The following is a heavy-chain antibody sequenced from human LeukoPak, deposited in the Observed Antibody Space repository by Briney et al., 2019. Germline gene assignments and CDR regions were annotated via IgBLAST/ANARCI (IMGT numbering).Heavy chain of an antibody. V-gene: IGHV4-34*01. J-gene: IGHJ6*03. CDR1: GGSLSGYY. Sequence: KPSETLSLTCAVYGGSLSGYYWSWIRQPPGKGLEWIGEINHSGSTNYNPSLKSRVTISVDTSKNQFSLKLSSVTAADTAVYYCARCSTGTYYYYYYMDVWGKGTTVTVSS. CDR2: INHSGST. CDR3: ARCSTGTYYYYYYMDV. D-gene: IGHD1-1*01.